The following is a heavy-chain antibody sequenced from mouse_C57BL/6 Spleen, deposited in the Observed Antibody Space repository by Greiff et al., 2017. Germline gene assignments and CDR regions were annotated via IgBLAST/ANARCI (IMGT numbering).Heavy chain of an antibody. CDR2: IYPGGGYT. CDR3: AIYTGGYYEGYIDV. CDR1: GYTFTNYW. V-gene: IGHV1-63*01. J-gene: IGHJ1*03. Sequence: QVQLQQSGAELVRPGTSVKMSCKASGYTFTNYWIGWVKQRPGHGLEWIGDIYPGGGYTNYNQKFKGKATLTADQSSGTAYMQVSSLTSEVSAVYYCAIYTGGYYEGYIDVWGTGTTVTVAS. D-gene: IGHD2-3*01.